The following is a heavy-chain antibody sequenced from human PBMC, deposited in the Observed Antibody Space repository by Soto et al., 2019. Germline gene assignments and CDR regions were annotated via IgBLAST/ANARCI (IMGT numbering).Heavy chain of an antibody. CDR3: ARDRPYSQGRYGMDI. D-gene: IGHD2-15*01. CDR1: GGTFSVNG. V-gene: IGHV1-69*06. CDR2: IIPMFATA. Sequence: QVQLVQSGAEVRKPGFSVKVSCKPSGGTFSVNGVSWVRQAPGQGLEWMGGIIPMFATANYAQKFRGRVTITADKSTGTVYMELSSLRSEDTTVYYCARDRPYSQGRYGMDIWGQGTTVTVS. J-gene: IGHJ6*02.